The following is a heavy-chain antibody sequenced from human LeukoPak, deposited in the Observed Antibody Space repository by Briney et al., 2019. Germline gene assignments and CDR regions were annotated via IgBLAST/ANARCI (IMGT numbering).Heavy chain of an antibody. D-gene: IGHD3-10*01. Sequence: GEPLKISCKGSGYSFTSYWIGWVRQMPGKGLEWMGIIYPGDSGTRYSPSFQGQVTISADKSISTAYLQWSSLKASDTAMYYCARLGTMVRGVYYFDYWGQGTLVTVSS. V-gene: IGHV5-51*01. CDR1: GYSFTSYW. J-gene: IGHJ4*02. CDR3: ARLGTMVRGVYYFDY. CDR2: IYPGDSGT.